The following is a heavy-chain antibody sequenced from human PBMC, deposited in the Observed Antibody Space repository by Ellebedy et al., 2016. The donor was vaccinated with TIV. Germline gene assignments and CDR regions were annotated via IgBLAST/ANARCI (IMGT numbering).Heavy chain of an antibody. D-gene: IGHD1-26*01. Sequence: SETLSLTXTVSGGSISSGGYYWSWIRQHPGKGLEWIGYIYYSGSTYYNPSLKSRVTMSVDTSKNQFSLKLSSVTAADTAVYYCATRGSPALFDYWGQGILVTVSS. CDR2: IYYSGST. V-gene: IGHV4-31*03. J-gene: IGHJ4*02. CDR3: ATRGSPALFDY. CDR1: GGSISSGGYY.